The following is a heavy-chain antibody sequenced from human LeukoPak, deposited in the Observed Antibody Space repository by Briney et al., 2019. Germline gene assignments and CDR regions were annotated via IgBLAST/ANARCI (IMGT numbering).Heavy chain of an antibody. CDR3: ARGHVTGRGYYYYYMDV. D-gene: IGHD3-10*02. CDR2: IYYSGST. J-gene: IGHJ6*03. Sequence: SETLSLTCTVSGGSISSGSYYWSWIRQPPGKGLEWIGSIYYSGSTYYNPSLKSRVTISVDTSKNQFSLKLSSVTAADTAVYYCARGHVTGRGYYYYYMDVWGKGTTVTVSS. V-gene: IGHV4-39*01. CDR1: GGSISSGSYY.